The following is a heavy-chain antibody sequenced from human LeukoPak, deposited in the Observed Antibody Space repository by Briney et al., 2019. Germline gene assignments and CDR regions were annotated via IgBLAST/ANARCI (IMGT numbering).Heavy chain of an antibody. J-gene: IGHJ4*02. CDR2: MNPNSGTT. CDR3: ARAGYDSSGYRFDY. D-gene: IGHD3-22*01. Sequence: ASVKVSCKASGYTFTSYDINWVRQATGRGLEWMGWMNPNSGTTGYAQKFQGRVTMTRNTSISTAYMELSSLRSEDTAVYYCARAGYDSSGYRFDYWGQGTLVTVSS. CDR1: GYTFTSYD. V-gene: IGHV1-8*01.